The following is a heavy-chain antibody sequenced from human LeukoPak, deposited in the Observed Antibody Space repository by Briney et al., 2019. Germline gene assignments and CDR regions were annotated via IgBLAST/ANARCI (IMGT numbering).Heavy chain of an antibody. CDR2: ISYNERM. J-gene: IGHJ5*02. Sequence: SETLSLTCSVSGASVTSYYWNWFRQRPGKGLEWFGYISYNERMDYGPTLKSRVTMSFDTSKNQFSLKLTSVTAADTGVYYCARGYCSDDICPVFPSWGQGTLVTVSS. CDR1: GASVTSYY. CDR3: ARGYCSDDICPVFPS. D-gene: IGHD2-15*01. V-gene: IGHV4-59*02.